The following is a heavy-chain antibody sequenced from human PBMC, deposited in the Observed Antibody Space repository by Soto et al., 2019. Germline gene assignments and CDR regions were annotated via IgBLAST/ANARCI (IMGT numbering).Heavy chain of an antibody. CDR2: ISSSSSTI. D-gene: IGHD3-22*01. CDR3: ATDYDSSAPIDAFDI. V-gene: IGHV3-48*02. J-gene: IGHJ3*02. CDR1: GFTFSSYS. Sequence: GGSLRLSCAASGFTFSSYSMNWVRQAPGKGLEWVSYISSSSSTIYYADSVKGRFTISRDNAKNSLYLQMNSLRDEDTAVYYCATDYDSSAPIDAFDIWGQGTMVTVSS.